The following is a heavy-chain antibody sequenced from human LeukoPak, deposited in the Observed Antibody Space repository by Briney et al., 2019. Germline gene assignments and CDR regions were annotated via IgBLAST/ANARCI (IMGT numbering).Heavy chain of an antibody. CDR1: GGSVSSSSYF. D-gene: IGHD3-9*01. CDR2: MFYSGST. J-gene: IGHJ4*02. Sequence: SETLSLTCTVSGGSVSSSSYFWGWIRQPPGKGLEWIGTMFYSGSTHYYPSLKSRVTISVDTSKNQFSLKLSSVTAADTAVYYCARGYYDILTGYYTGFDYWGQGTLVTVSS. V-gene: IGHV4-39*07. CDR3: ARGYYDILTGYYTGFDY.